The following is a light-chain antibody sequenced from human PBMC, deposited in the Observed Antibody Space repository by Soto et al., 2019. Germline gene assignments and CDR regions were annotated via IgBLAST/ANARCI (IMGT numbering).Light chain of an antibody. Sequence: QSVLTQPHSASGSPGQSVTISCTGTSSDVGGYNYVSWYQQYPGRAPKLMIYEVTKRPSGVPDRFSGSKSGNTASLTVSGLQAEDEADYYCNSYAASNNFYFVFGGGTKLTVL. J-gene: IGLJ3*02. CDR3: NSYAASNNFYFV. CDR1: SSDVGGYNY. V-gene: IGLV2-8*01. CDR2: EVT.